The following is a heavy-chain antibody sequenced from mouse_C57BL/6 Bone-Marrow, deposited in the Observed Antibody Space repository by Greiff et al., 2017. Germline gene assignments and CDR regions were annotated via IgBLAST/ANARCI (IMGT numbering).Heavy chain of an antibody. J-gene: IGHJ2*01. CDR3: TTYYGSSPYYFDY. CDR1: GYTFTSYW. CDR2: IYPGNNDT. V-gene: IGHV1-5*01. Sequence: VQLQQSGTVLARPGASVKMSCKTSGYTFTSYWMHWVKQRPGQGLEWIGAIYPGNNDTSYNQKFKGKAKLTAVTSASTAYMELSSLTNEDSAVYYCTTYYGSSPYYFDYWGQGTTLTVSS. D-gene: IGHD1-1*01.